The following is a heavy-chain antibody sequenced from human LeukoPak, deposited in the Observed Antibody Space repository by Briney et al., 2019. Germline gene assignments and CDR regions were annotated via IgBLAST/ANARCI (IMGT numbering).Heavy chain of an antibody. J-gene: IGHJ4*02. CDR3: ATLGTPYDSSGRDY. CDR1: GYTLTELS. CDR2: FDPEDGET. Sequence: GASVKVSCKVSGYTLTELSMHWVRQAPGKGLEWMGGFDPEDGETIYAQKFQVRVTMTEDTSTDTAYMELSSLRSEDTAVYYCATLGTPYDSSGRDYWGQGTLVTVSS. D-gene: IGHD3-22*01. V-gene: IGHV1-24*01.